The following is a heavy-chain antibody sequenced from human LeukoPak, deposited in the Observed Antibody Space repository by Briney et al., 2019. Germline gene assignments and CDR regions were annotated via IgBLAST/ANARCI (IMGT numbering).Heavy chain of an antibody. D-gene: IGHD5-12*01. V-gene: IGHV4-34*01. CDR3: ASGHSGYELDYYYYYMDV. Sequence: SETLSLTCAVYGGSFSGYYWNWIRQPPGKGLEWIGEINHSGSTKYNPSLKSRVTISVDTSKNQFSLKLSSVTATDTAVYYCASGHSGYELDYYYYYMDVWGKGTTVTVSS. CDR2: INHSGST. CDR1: GGSFSGYY. J-gene: IGHJ6*03.